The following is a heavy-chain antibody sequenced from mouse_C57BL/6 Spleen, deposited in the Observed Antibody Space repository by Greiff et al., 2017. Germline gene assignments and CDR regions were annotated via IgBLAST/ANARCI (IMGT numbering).Heavy chain of an antibody. CDR1: GYTFTSYW. J-gene: IGHJ4*01. V-gene: IGHV1-7*01. CDR2: INPSSGYT. CDR3: ARGGNDYEDAMDY. Sequence: VQRVESGAELAKPGASVKLSCTASGYTFTSYWMHWVKQRPGQGLEWIGYINPSSGYTTYNQKFKDKAPLTADKSTSTGYMQLRSLTYEDSAVYYCARGGNDYEDAMDYWGKGTSVTVSS. D-gene: IGHD2-4*01.